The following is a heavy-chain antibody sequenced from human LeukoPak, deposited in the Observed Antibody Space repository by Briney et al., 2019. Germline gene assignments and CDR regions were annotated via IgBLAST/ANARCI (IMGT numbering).Heavy chain of an antibody. D-gene: IGHD3-22*01. J-gene: IGHJ3*02. CDR3: AKLPYYYDSSGYSKGGDAFDI. V-gene: IGHV4-31*03. CDR2: IYYSGST. CDR1: GGSISSGGYY. Sequence: SETLSLTCTVSGGSISSGGYYWSWIRQHPGKGLEWIGYIYYSGSTYYNPSLKSRVTISVDTSKNQFSLKLSSVTAADTAVYYCAKLPYYYDSSGYSKGGDAFDIWGQGTMVTVSS.